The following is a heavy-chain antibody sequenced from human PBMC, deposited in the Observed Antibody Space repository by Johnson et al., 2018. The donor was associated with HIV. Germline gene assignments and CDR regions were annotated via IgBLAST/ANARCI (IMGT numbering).Heavy chain of an antibody. Sequence: QVQLVESGGGLVKPGGSLRLSCAASGFTFSDYYMSWIRQAPGKGLEWVAVISYDGSNKYYADSVKGRFTISRDNSKNTLYLQMNSLRAEDTAVYYCASLAYCGGDCYRTYHDAFDIWGQGTMVTVSS. CDR3: ASLAYCGGDCYRTYHDAFDI. D-gene: IGHD2-21*02. J-gene: IGHJ3*02. CDR1: GFTFSDYY. V-gene: IGHV3-30-3*01. CDR2: ISYDGSNK.